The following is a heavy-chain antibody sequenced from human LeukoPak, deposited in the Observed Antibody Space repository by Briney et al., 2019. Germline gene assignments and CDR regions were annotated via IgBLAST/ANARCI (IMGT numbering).Heavy chain of an antibody. CDR2: IYYSGST. CDR3: ARHSSHITMVRGVIIAPLDY. D-gene: IGHD3-10*01. CDR1: GGSISSSSYY. Sequence: SETLSLTCTVSGGSISSSSYYWGWIRQPPGKGLEWIGSIYYSGSTYYNPSLKSRVTISVDTSKNQFSLKLSSVTAADTAVYYCARHSSHITMVRGVIIAPLDYWGQGTLVTVSS. V-gene: IGHV4-39*01. J-gene: IGHJ4*02.